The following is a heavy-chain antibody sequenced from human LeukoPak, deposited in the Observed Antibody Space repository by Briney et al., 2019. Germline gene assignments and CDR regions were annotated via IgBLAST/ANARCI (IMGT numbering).Heavy chain of an antibody. CDR2: TYYSGST. J-gene: IGHJ4*02. Sequence: SESLSLTCSVSGGSISRSSSYWTWIRPSPGRGLEWIGNTYYSGSTLYNPSLKSRVTISVDTSKNQFSLRLTSVTAADTSVYYCARPRGDLWSGYDYWGQGVLVTVSP. V-gene: IGHV4-39*01. CDR1: GGSISRSSSY. CDR3: ARPRGDLWSGYDY. D-gene: IGHD3-3*01.